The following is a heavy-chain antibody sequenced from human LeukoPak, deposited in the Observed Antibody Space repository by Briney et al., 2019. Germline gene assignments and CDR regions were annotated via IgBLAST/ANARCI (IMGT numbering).Heavy chain of an antibody. CDR1: GFTFSNYA. D-gene: IGHD1-26*01. J-gene: IGHJ4*02. CDR2: ISDDGSRQ. V-gene: IGHV3-30-3*01. CDR3: ARGSGSLGY. Sequence: PGRSLRLSCAATGFTFSNYAIHWGRQAPGKGLEWVAFISDDGSRQHYADSVKGRFTISRDNSKNTLNLQMNSLRAEDTAVYYCARGSGSLGYWGQGTLVTVSS.